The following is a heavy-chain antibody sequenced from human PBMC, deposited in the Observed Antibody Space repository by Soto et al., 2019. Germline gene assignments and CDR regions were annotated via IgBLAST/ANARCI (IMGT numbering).Heavy chain of an antibody. CDR3: ARDRGYSGYYEYYFDY. V-gene: IGHV4-59*01. J-gene: IGHJ4*02. D-gene: IGHD5-12*01. CDR1: GGSISNYY. Sequence: PSEILSLTCTVSGGSISNYYWSWIRQPPGKGLEWIGYIYYSGSTNYNPSLKSRVTISVDTSKNQFSLKMSSVTAADTAVYYCARDRGYSGYYEYYFDYWSQGTQVTVSS. CDR2: IYYSGST.